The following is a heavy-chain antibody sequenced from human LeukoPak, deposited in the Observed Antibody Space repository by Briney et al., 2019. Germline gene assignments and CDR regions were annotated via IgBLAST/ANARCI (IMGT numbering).Heavy chain of an antibody. CDR2: IYPDDSDT. D-gene: IGHD1-26*01. V-gene: IGHV5-51*01. J-gene: IGHJ4*02. CDR3: ARGHIVGGHYFDY. Sequence: GESLKISCKSSGYSFTSYWIGWVRQMPGKGLEWMGIIYPDDSDTRYSPSFQGQVTISADKSISTAYLQWSSLKASDTAMYYCARGHIVGGHYFDYWGQGTPVTVSS. CDR1: GYSFTSYW.